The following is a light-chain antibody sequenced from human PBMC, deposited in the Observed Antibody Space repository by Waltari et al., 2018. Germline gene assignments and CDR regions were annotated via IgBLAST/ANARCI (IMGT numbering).Light chain of an antibody. CDR2: EVS. CDR3: CSYAGSSTYVV. CDR1: SSDVGGYNL. V-gene: IGLV2-23*02. Sequence: QSALTQPASVSGSPGTSITISCTGTSSDVGGYNLVSWYQQHPGKAPKLMIYEVSKRPSGVSNRFSGSKSGNTASLTSPGLQAEDEADYYCCSYAGSSTYVVFGGGTKLTVL. J-gene: IGLJ2*01.